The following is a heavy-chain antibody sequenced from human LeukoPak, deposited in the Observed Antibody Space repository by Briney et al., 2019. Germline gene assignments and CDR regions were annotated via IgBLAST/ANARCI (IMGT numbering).Heavy chain of an antibody. CDR1: GGSISSYY. CDR3: ARGRIGDYYYYYGMDV. D-gene: IGHD2-15*01. CDR2: IYYSGST. J-gene: IGHJ6*02. V-gene: IGHV4-59*12. Sequence: PSETLSLTCTVSGGSISSYYWSWIRQPPGKGLEWIGYIYYSGSTYYNPSLKSRVTISVDRSKNQFSLKLSSVTAADTAVYYCARGRIGDYYYYYGMDVWGQGTTVTVSS.